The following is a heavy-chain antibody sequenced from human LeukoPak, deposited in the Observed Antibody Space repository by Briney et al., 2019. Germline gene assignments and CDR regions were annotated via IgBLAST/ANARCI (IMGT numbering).Heavy chain of an antibody. CDR3: ARDFDDYVWGSYRPLDY. Sequence: GRSLRLSCAASGFTFSSYAMHWVRQAPGKGLEWVAVISYDGSNKYYADSVKGRFTISRDNSKNTLYLQMNSLRAEDTAVYYCARDFDDYVWGSYRPLDYWGQGTLVTVYS. V-gene: IGHV3-30-3*01. D-gene: IGHD3-16*02. J-gene: IGHJ4*02. CDR1: GFTFSSYA. CDR2: ISYDGSNK.